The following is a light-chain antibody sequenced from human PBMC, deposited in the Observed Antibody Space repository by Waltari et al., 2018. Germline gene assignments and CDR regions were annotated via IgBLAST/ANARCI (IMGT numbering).Light chain of an antibody. V-gene: IGLV2-23*02. CDR1: SSDVGNYAL. CDR2: EVI. CDR3: CSYAGLGTYV. J-gene: IGLJ1*01. Sequence: QSALTQPASVSGTPGQSITISGTGTSSDVGNYALVSWYQQHPGKAPKLLVCEVIKRPSGVSSRFSGSKSGNTASLTISGLQAEDEADYYCCSYAGLGTYVFGSGTKVTVL.